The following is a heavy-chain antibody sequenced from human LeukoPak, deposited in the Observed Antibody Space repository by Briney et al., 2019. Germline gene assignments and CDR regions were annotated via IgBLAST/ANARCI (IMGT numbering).Heavy chain of an antibody. CDR3: ARGGSYSISFDY. CDR2: ISSSSSYI. Sequence: PGGSLRLSCAASGFTFSSYSMNWVHQAPGKGLEWVSSISSSSSYIYYADSVKGRFTISRDNAKNSLYLQMNSLRAEDTAVYYCARGGSYSISFDYWGQGTLVTVSS. J-gene: IGHJ4*02. CDR1: GFTFSSYS. D-gene: IGHD3-10*01. V-gene: IGHV3-21*01.